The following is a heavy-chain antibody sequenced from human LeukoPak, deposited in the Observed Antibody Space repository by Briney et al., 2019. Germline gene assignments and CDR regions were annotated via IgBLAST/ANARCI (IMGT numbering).Heavy chain of an antibody. CDR1: GGSISSGDSY. V-gene: IGHV4-39*01. CDR3: ARGGSVTYRIDY. J-gene: IGHJ4*02. D-gene: IGHD1-14*01. Sequence: SETLSLTCTVSGGSISSGDSYWSWIRQPPGKGLEWIGRIYFSGSTYYNPSLKSRVTISVDTPKNQFSLKLSAVTAADTAVYYCARGGSVTYRIDYWGQGTLVTVSS. CDR2: IYFSGST.